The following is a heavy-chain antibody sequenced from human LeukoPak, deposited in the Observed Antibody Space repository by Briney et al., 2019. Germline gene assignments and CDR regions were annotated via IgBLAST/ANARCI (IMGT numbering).Heavy chain of an antibody. Sequence: GGSLRLSCAASGFTFSSYGMHWVRQAPGKGLEWVAVISYDGSNKYCADSVKGRFTISRDNSKNTLYLQMNSLRAEDTAVYYCARAELGDCFDYWGQGTLVTVSS. D-gene: IGHD7-27*01. CDR3: ARAELGDCFDY. CDR1: GFTFSSYG. J-gene: IGHJ4*02. V-gene: IGHV3-30*19. CDR2: ISYDGSNK.